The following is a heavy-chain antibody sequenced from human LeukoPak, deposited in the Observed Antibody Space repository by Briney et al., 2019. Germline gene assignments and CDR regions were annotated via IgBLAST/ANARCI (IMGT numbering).Heavy chain of an antibody. J-gene: IGHJ3*02. Sequence: GGSLRLSCAASGFTFSSYAMSWVRQAPGKGLAWVSAISGSGGSTYYADSVKGRFTISRDNSKNTLYLQMNSLRAEDTAVYYCAKDYEEPIALDAFDIWGQGTMVTVSS. CDR2: ISGSGGST. CDR3: AKDYEEPIALDAFDI. V-gene: IGHV3-23*01. CDR1: GFTFSSYA. D-gene: IGHD3-3*01.